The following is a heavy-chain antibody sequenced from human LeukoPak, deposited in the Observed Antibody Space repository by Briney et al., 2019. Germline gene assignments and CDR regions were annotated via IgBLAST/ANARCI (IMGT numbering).Heavy chain of an antibody. Sequence: SETLSLTCTVSGGSISSYYWSWIRQPPGKGLEWIGYIYYSGSTNYNPSLKSRVTISVDTSKNQFSLKLSSVTAADTAVYHCARTPVAGNIGAFDIWGQGTMVTVSS. CDR2: IYYSGST. J-gene: IGHJ3*02. D-gene: IGHD6-19*01. V-gene: IGHV4-59*01. CDR1: GGSISSYY. CDR3: ARTPVAGNIGAFDI.